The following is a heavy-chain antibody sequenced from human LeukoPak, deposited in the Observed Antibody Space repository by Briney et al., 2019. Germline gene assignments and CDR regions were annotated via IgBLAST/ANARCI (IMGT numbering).Heavy chain of an antibody. V-gene: IGHV4-34*01. Sequence: SETLSLTCAVYGGSFSGYYWSWIRQPPGKGLEWIGEINHSGSTNYNPSLKSRVIISVDTSKNQFPLKLSSVTAADTAVYYCARRAVKGYCSSTSCYGGVDPWGQGTLVTVSS. D-gene: IGHD2-2*01. CDR3: ARRAVKGYCSSTSCYGGVDP. CDR1: GGSFSGYY. CDR2: INHSGST. J-gene: IGHJ5*02.